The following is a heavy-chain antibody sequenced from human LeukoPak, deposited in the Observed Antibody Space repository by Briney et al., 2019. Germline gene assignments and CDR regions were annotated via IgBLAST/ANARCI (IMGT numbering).Heavy chain of an antibody. CDR1: GYTFTSYD. Sequence: ASVKVSCKASGYTFTSYDINWVRQATGEGLEWVGWMNPNSGKTGYAQKFQGRVTMTRDTSISTAYMELSSLRSEDTAVYYCARMNYDIRSINWFDPWGQGTLVTVSS. CDR3: ARMNYDIRSINWFDP. D-gene: IGHD3-9*01. J-gene: IGHJ5*02. V-gene: IGHV1-8*01. CDR2: MNPNSGKT.